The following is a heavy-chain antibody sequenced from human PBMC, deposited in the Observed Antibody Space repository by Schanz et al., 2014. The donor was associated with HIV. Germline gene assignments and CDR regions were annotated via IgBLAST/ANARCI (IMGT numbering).Heavy chain of an antibody. J-gene: IGHJ2*01. CDR1: GFIVSSNY. V-gene: IGHV3-53*02. D-gene: IGHD2-15*01. CDR2: LYTGDST. CDR3: ALSRPSGYGGSWYFDL. Sequence: EVQLVETGGGLIQPGGSLRLSCAASGFIVSSNYMSWVRQAPGKGLEWVSVLYTGDSTYYTDSVKGRFTISRDNSKNTLYLQMNSLRAEDTAVYYCALSRPSGYGGSWYFDLWGRGTLVAVSS.